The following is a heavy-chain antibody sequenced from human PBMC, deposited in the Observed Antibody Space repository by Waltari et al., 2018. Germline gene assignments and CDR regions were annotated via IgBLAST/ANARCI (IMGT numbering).Heavy chain of an antibody. CDR1: GFTFSAYW. CDR2: INTDGTIT. Sequence: EVKLVESGGGIVQPGGSLRLSCAASGFTFSAYWMHWVRQAPGKGLVSVSLINTDGTITGYADSVKGRFTISRDNAKKTLFLQMDSLTAEDTAIYYCVLYSSEPLGDCWGQGTLVTVSS. J-gene: IGHJ4*02. CDR3: VLYSSEPLGDC. D-gene: IGHD6-19*01. V-gene: IGHV3-74*01.